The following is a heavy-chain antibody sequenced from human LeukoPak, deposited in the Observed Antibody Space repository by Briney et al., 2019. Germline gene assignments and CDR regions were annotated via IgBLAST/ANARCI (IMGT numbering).Heavy chain of an antibody. Sequence: GGSLRLSCAASGFTFSSSAMTWVRQAPGKGLEWVSATSGGGGSTHYADSVKGRFTISRDNSKNTLYLQMNSLRAEDTAVYYCARLGYGGGINNDYWGQGTLVTVSS. CDR1: GFTFSSSA. J-gene: IGHJ4*02. D-gene: IGHD4-23*01. V-gene: IGHV3-23*01. CDR2: TSGGGGST. CDR3: ARLGYGGGINNDY.